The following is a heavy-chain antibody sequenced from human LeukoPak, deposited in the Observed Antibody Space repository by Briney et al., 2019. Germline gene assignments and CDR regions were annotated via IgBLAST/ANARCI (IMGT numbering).Heavy chain of an antibody. Sequence: SETLSLTCTVSGYSISSGYYWGWIRQPPGKGLEWIGYIYDSGSTYYNPSLKSRVTISLDRSKNQFSLKLSSMTAADTAVYYCARYGGSGTYFFDYWGRGTLVTVSS. CDR1: GYSISSGYY. J-gene: IGHJ4*02. CDR2: IYDSGST. CDR3: ARYGGSGTYFFDY. D-gene: IGHD3-10*01. V-gene: IGHV4-38-2*02.